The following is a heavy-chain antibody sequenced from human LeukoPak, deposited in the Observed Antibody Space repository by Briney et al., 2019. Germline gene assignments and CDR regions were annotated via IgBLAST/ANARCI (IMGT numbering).Heavy chain of an antibody. V-gene: IGHV4-34*01. Sequence: PSETLSLTCAVSGGSFSGYYWSWIRQPPGKGLEWIGEINYGGSINYNPSLKSRVTISIDTSKNQFSLKLSSVTAADTAVYYCARVDKISADYYYGMDVWGQGTTVTVSS. CDR1: GGSFSGYY. CDR3: ARVDKISADYYYGMDV. D-gene: IGHD6-13*01. CDR2: INYGGSI. J-gene: IGHJ6*02.